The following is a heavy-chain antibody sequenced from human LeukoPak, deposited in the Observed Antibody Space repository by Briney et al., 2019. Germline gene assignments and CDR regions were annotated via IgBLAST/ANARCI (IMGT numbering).Heavy chain of an antibody. J-gene: IGHJ3*02. V-gene: IGHV1-46*01. CDR3: ARNKKDTAMVIPAFDI. Sequence: ASVKVSCKASGYTFTSYYMHWVRQAPGQGLEWMGIINPSGGSTSYAQKFQGRVTMTRDTSTSTVYMELSSLRSEDTAVYYCARNKKDTAMVIPAFDIWGQGTMVTVSS. CDR1: GYTFTSYY. CDR2: INPSGGST. D-gene: IGHD5-18*01.